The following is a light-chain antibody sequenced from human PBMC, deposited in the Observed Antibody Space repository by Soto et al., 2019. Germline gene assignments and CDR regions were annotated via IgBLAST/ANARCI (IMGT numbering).Light chain of an antibody. J-gene: IGKJ2*01. CDR1: QNINNY. V-gene: IGKV1-39*01. Sequence: DIKMTQSPSSLSASVGDRVTITCRASQNINNYLNWYHQKPGKVPKLLICAASGLQSGVPSRFSGSGSGTDFTLTISSLQPEDFATYYCQQTYITPYTFGQGTNLEIK. CDR3: QQTYITPYT. CDR2: AAS.